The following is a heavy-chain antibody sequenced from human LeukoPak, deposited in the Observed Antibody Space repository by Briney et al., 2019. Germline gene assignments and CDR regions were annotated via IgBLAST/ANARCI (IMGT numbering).Heavy chain of an antibody. J-gene: IGHJ4*02. CDR2: MYYSGST. D-gene: IGHD4-23*01. Sequence: SETLSLTCTVSGGSISSSYFYWDWIRQPPGKGLEWIGSMYYSGSTYYNPSLKSRVTISVDTSKNQFSLKLSSVTAADTAVYYCARDPTTVVTLPYYFDFWGQGTLVTVSA. V-gene: IGHV4-39*02. CDR3: ARDPTTVVTLPYYFDF. CDR1: GGSISSSYFY.